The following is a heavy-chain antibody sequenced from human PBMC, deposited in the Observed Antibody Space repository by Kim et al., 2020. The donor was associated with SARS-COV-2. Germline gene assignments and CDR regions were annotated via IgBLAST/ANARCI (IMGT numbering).Heavy chain of an antibody. CDR3: ASQSSIAAADIDY. Sequence: YSQKFQGRVTITRDTSASTAYMELSSLRSEDTAVYYCASQSSIAAADIDYWGQGTLVTVSS. V-gene: IGHV1-3*01. D-gene: IGHD6-13*01. J-gene: IGHJ4*02.